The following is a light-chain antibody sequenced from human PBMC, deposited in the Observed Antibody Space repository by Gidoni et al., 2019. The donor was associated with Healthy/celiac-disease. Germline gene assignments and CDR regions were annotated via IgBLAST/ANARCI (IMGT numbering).Light chain of an antibody. CDR2: DAS. J-gene: IGKJ1*01. CDR3: QQYDNLLGT. Sequence: DIQMTQSPSSLSASVGDRVTITCQASQDISNYLNWYQQKPGKAPKLLIYDASNLETGVQSRFSGSGSGTDFTFTISSLQPEDIATYYCQQYDNLLGTFGQGTKVEIK. CDR1: QDISNY. V-gene: IGKV1-33*01.